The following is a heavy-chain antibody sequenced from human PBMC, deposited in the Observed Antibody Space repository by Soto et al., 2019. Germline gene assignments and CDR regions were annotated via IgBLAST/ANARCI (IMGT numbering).Heavy chain of an antibody. CDR1: GGSISSYY. D-gene: IGHD1-7*01. Sequence: SLTCTVSGGSISSYYWSWIRQPPGKGLEWIGYIYYSGSTNYNPSLKSRVTISVDTSKNQFSLKLSSVTAADTAVYYCARGGNWNYGWFDPWGQGTLVTVSS. J-gene: IGHJ5*02. CDR2: IYYSGST. CDR3: ARGGNWNYGWFDP. V-gene: IGHV4-59*01.